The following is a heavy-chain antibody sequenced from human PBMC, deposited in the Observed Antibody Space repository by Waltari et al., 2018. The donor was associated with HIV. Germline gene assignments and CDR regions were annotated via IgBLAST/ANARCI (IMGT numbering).Heavy chain of an antibody. CDR3: AKEWSSSSL. CDR2: ISGSGGST. V-gene: IGHV3-23*01. J-gene: IGHJ4*02. Sequence: EVKLLESGGGLVQPGGSLSLSCAASGFTVSRDALSWVRQAPGEGLEWVSAISGSGGSTYYADSVKGRFTISRDNSKNTLYLQMNSLRAEDTAVYYCAKEWSSSSLWGQGTLVTVSS. D-gene: IGHD6-6*01. CDR1: GFTVSRDA.